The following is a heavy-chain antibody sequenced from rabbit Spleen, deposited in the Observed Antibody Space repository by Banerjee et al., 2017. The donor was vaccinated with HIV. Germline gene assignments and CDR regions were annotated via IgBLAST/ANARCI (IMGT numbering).Heavy chain of an antibody. V-gene: IGHV1S45*01. CDR3: ARDLVGVIGWNFGW. Sequence: QEQLKESGGGLVQPGGSLKLSCKASGFTISSNYWMNWVRQAPGKGLEWIACINIVTGKAVYARWAKGRFIMSRTSSTTVTLQMTSLTAADTATYLCARDLVGVIGWNFGWWGQGTLVTVS. J-gene: IGHJ4*01. CDR1: GFTISSNYW. D-gene: IGHD1-1*01. CDR2: INIVTGKA.